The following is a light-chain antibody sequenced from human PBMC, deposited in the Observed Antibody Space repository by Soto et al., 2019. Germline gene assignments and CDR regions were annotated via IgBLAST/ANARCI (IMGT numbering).Light chain of an antibody. CDR3: CSYAGSYTLGV. V-gene: IGLV2-11*01. J-gene: IGLJ3*02. Sequence: QSALTQPRSVSGSPGQSVTISCTGTSSDVGDYNYVSWYQQHPGKAPKLMIYDVNKRPSGVPDRFSGSKSGNTASLTISGLQAEDEADYYCCSYAGSYTLGVFGGGTKLTVL. CDR2: DVN. CDR1: SSDVGDYNY.